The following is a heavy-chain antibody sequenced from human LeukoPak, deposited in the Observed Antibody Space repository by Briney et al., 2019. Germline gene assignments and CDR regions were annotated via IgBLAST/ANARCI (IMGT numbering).Heavy chain of an antibody. D-gene: IGHD3-22*01. V-gene: IGHV3-21*01. CDR3: ARDRASGITMIVVVTHGFDP. J-gene: IGHJ5*02. Sequence: GGSLRLSCAASGFTFSSYSMNWVRQAPGKGLEWVSSISSSSSYIYYADSVKGRFIISRDNAKNSLYLQMNSLRAEDTAVYYCARDRASGITMIVVVTHGFDPWGQGTLVTVSS. CDR2: ISSSSSYI. CDR1: GFTFSSYS.